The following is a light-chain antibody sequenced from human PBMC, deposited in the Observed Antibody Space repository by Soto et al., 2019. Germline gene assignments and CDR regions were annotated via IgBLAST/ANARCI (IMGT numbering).Light chain of an antibody. CDR2: AAS. CDR3: QQSYSTPIT. Sequence: IQSTQSPSSLSASVVDRVPITCRASQSISSYLNWYQQKPGKAPKLLIYAASSLQSGVPSRFSGSGSGTDFTLTISSLQPEDFATYYCQQSYSTPITFGQGARLEIK. CDR1: QSISSY. V-gene: IGKV1-39*01. J-gene: IGKJ5*01.